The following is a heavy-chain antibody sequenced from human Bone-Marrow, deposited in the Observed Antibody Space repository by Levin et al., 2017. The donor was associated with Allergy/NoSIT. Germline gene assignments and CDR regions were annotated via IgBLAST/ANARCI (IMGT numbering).Heavy chain of an antibody. CDR3: AILRSSGWYSWFDP. CDR2: ANPNSGNT. CDR1: GYTFTSYD. D-gene: IGHD6-19*01. V-gene: IGHV1-8*01. Sequence: GASVKVSCKASGYTFTSYDIIWVRQATGQGLEWMGWANPNSGNTGYAQKFQGRVTMTRNTSISTAYMELSSLRSEDTAVYFCAILRSSGWYSWFDPWGQGTLVTVSS. J-gene: IGHJ5*02.